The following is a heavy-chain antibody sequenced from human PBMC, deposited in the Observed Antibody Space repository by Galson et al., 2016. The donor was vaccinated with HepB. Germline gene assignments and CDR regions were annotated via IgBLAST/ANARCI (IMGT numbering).Heavy chain of an antibody. CDR1: GYTFTSRG. V-gene: IGHV1-18*01. J-gene: IGHJ4*02. Sequence: QSGAEVKKPGASVKVSCKTSGYTFTSRGISWVRQAPGQGLEWMGWISACDGHTNFGQKLQDRLTMTPDTSTSTAYMELRSLRSDDTAVYYCARDQAPLPGDYWGQGTLVTVSS. CDR3: ARDQAPLPGDY. CDR2: ISACDGHT. D-gene: IGHD2-15*01.